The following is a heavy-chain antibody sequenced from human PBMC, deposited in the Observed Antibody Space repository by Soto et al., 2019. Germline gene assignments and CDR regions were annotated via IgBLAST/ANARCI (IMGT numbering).Heavy chain of an antibody. J-gene: IGHJ3*02. V-gene: IGHV3-21*01. CDR1: GFTFSSYI. D-gene: IGHD1-26*01. CDR2: ITSSSSYI. Sequence: GGSLRLSCAASGFTFSSYIMNWVRQAPGKGLEWVSSITSSSSYIYYADSVKGRFTISRDNARDSLYLQMNSLRAEDTAVYYCAGVGARAVFDIWGQGTMVTVSS. CDR3: AGVGARAVFDI.